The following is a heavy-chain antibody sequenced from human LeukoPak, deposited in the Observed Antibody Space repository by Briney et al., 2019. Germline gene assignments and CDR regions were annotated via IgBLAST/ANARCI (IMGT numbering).Heavy chain of an antibody. CDR2: INPSGGST. J-gene: IGHJ4*02. CDR3: ARDFYNYDSSGYYALPGRY. CDR1: GYTFTSYY. D-gene: IGHD3-22*01. V-gene: IGHV1-46*03. Sequence: ASVKVSCKASGYTFTSYYMHWGRQAPGQGLEWMGIINPSGGSTSYAQKFQGRVTMTRDTSTSTVYMELSSLRSEDTAVYYCARDFYNYDSSGYYALPGRYWGQGTLVTVSS.